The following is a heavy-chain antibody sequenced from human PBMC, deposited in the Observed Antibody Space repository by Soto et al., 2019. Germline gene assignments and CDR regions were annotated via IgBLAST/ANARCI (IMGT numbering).Heavy chain of an antibody. CDR2: INAGNGNT. D-gene: IGHD6-19*01. Sequence: ASVKVSCKASGYTFLNYGIHWVRQAPGQRLEWMGWINAGNGNTKYSQKFQDRVTITRDTSATTAYMELSSLRSEDTSVFYCARSGYSSGWYHWYFDFWGRGTLVTVSS. CDR3: ARSGYSSGWYHWYFDF. CDR1: GYTFLNYG. J-gene: IGHJ2*01. V-gene: IGHV1-3*01.